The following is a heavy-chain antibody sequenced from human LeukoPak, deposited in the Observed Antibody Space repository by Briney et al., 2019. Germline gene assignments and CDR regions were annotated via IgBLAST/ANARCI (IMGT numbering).Heavy chain of an antibody. J-gene: IGHJ5*02. D-gene: IGHD3-16*01. CDR3: ARDKYLGWFDP. V-gene: IGHV3-11*01. CDR2: ISTSGSYTYR. Sequence: GGSLRLSCAASGFTFSDYYMSWIRQAPGKGLEWISYISTSGSYTYRHYADSVKGRFTISRDDAKNSLYLEMNSLRGDDTAVYYCARDKYLGWFDPWGQGTLVTVSS. CDR1: GFTFSDYY.